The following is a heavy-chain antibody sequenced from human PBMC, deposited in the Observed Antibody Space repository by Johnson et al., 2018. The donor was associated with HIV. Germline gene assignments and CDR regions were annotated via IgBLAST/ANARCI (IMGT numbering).Heavy chain of an antibody. D-gene: IGHD2-15*01. CDR3: AKGRRELRLPPDAFDF. CDR1: GFTFDDYG. V-gene: IGHV3-20*04. J-gene: IGHJ3*01. CDR2: INWNGGST. Sequence: VQLVESGGGLVQPGGSLRLSCAASGFTFDDYGMSWVRQAPGKGLEWVSGINWNGGSTGYADSVKGRFPISRDNAKNTLYLQMNRLRPQDTALYYCAKGRRELRLPPDAFDFWGQGTLVTVSS.